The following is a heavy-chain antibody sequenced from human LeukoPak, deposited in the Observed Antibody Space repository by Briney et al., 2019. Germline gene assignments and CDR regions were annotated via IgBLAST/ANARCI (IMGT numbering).Heavy chain of an antibody. D-gene: IGHD5-18*01. Sequence: ASVKVSCKVSGYTLTESSMHWVRQAPGKGLEWMGGFDPEDGETIYAQKFQGRVTMTEDTSTDTAYMELSSLRSEDTAVYYCATSAGRGYSYGSAPYFDYWGQGTLVTVSS. CDR3: ATSAGRGYSYGSAPYFDY. V-gene: IGHV1-24*01. CDR2: FDPEDGET. CDR1: GYTLTESS. J-gene: IGHJ4*02.